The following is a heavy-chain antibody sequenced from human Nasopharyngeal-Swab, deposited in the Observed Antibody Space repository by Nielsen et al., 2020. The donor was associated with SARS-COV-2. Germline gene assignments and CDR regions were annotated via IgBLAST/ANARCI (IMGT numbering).Heavy chain of an antibody. CDR2: INPSGGST. Sequence: WVRQAPGQGLEWMGIINPSGGSTSYAQKFQGRVTMTRDTSTSTVYMELSSPRSEDTAVYYCARAFRDGYNYGYWGQGTLVTVSS. CDR3: ARAFRDGYNYGY. V-gene: IGHV1-46*01. D-gene: IGHD5-24*01. J-gene: IGHJ4*02.